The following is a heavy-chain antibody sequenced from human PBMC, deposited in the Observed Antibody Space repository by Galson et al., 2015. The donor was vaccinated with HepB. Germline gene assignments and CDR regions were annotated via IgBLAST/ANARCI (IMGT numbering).Heavy chain of an antibody. D-gene: IGHD4-23*01. Sequence: SLRLSCAASGFTFSNAWMSWVRQAPGKGLEWVGRIKSKTDGGTTDYAAPVKGRFTISRDDSKNTLYLQMNSLKTEDTAVCYCTTVQRWKAFDIWGQGTMVTVSS. J-gene: IGHJ3*02. CDR3: TTVQRWKAFDI. CDR1: GFTFSNAW. CDR2: IKSKTDGGTT. V-gene: IGHV3-15*01.